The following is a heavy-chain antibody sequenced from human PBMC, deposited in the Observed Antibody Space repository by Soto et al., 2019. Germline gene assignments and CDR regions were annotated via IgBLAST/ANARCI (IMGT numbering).Heavy chain of an antibody. Sequence: QVQLQESGPGLVKPSGTQSLTCAVSGGSISSSNWWSWVRQPPGKGLEWIGEVYHSGSTNYNPSLKSRVTISVDKSKNQFSLKLSSVTAADTAVYYCANFAGDYDDLPFLYYFDYWGQGTLVTVSS. CDR3: ANFAGDYDDLPFLYYFDY. V-gene: IGHV4-4*02. D-gene: IGHD4-17*01. CDR2: VYHSGST. CDR1: GGSISSSNW. J-gene: IGHJ4*02.